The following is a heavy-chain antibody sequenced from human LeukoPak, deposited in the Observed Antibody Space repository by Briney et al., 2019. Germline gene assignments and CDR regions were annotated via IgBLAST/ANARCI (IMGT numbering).Heavy chain of an antibody. CDR2: IDHSGSA. D-gene: IGHD3-10*01. CDR1: AGSFSGYH. V-gene: IGHV4-34*01. Sequence: SETLSLTCGVYAGSFSGYHWTWIRLRPGKGLDWIGDIDHSGSAHYNPSLKSRVTISVDTSKNQFSLKLSSVTAADTAVYYCARIMVRGVIATPYFDYWGQGTLVTVSS. J-gene: IGHJ4*02. CDR3: ARIMVRGVIATPYFDY.